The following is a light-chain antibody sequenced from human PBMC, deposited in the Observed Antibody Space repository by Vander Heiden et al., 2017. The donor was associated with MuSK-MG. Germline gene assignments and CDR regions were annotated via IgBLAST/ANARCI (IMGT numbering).Light chain of an antibody. CDR3: QVWDSSSDPVV. Sequence: SYVLPQPPSVSVAPGQTARLTCGGHNIGSKSVHWYQQKPGQAPVLVVDDDSDRPSGIPERFSGSNSGNTATLTISRVEAGDEADYYCQVWDSSSDPVVFGGGTKLTVL. CDR1: NIGSKS. CDR2: DDS. J-gene: IGLJ2*01. V-gene: IGLV3-21*02.